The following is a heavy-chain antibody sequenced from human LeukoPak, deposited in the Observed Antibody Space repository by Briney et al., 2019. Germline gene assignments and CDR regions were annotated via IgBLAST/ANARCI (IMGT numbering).Heavy chain of an antibody. J-gene: IGHJ4*02. CDR1: GYTFTSYG. CDR3: ARDLGYSSGWYSDY. CDR2: ISAYNGNT. V-gene: IGHV1-18*01. D-gene: IGHD6-19*01. Sequence: GASVKVSCKASGYTFTSYGISWVRQAPGQGLEGMGWISAYNGNTNYAQKLQGRVIMSTDTSTSTAYMVLRSLRSDDTAVYYCARDLGYSSGWYSDYWGQGTLVTVSS.